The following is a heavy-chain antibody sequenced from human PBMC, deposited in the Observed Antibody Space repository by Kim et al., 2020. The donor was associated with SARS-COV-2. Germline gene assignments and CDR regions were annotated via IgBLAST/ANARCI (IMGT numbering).Heavy chain of an antibody. CDR2: VGFDGRT. D-gene: IGHD2-2*01. CDR1: GFTFSRYE. J-gene: IGHJ2*01. CDR3: ARNRAGSWSTRYFDL. Sequence: GGSLRLSCSASGFTFSRYEVGSRFDVHWVRQRAGKGLEWVSMVGFDGRTFYPDSVKGRFTVSRDDGNNSVSLQMNSLRAGDTAVYFCARNRAGSWSTRYFDLWGRGTLVTVSS. V-gene: IGHV3-13*01.